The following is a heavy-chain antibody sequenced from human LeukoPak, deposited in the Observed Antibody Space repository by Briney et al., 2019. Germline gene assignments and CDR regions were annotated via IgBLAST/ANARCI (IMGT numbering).Heavy chain of an antibody. J-gene: IGHJ4*02. CDR2: IYPGESDI. CDR1: GYTFTNYW. D-gene: IGHD6-19*01. CDR3: ARFGPRYSSGYAGY. V-gene: IGHV5-51*01. Sequence: GESLKISCKGSGYTFTNYWIGWVRQMPGKGLEWMGIIYPGESDIRYSPSFQGQVTISADKSISTAYLQWSSLKASDTAMYYCARFGPRYSSGYAGYWGQGTLVTVSS.